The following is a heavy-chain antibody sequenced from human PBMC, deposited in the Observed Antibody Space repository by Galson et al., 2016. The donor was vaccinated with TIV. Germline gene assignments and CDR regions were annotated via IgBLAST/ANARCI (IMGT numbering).Heavy chain of an antibody. J-gene: IGHJ5*01. Sequence: SLRLSCAASGFTFETYAMTWVRQAPGKGLEWVSVISGSADRADRAYYANSVGGRFTIYTNNSKNTVFLEMNTLTVGDTAVYYCAKGASWYDSWGPGTLVTVSS. CDR1: GFTFETYA. CDR3: AKGASWYDS. V-gene: IGHV3-23*01. CDR2: ISGSADRADRA.